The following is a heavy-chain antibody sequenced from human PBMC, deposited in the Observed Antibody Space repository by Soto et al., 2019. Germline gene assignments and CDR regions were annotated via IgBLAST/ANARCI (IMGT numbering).Heavy chain of an antibody. V-gene: IGHV4-30-4*01. CDR2: IYKSATT. CDR3: ARGRYCLTGSCFPNWFDS. D-gene: IGHD7-27*01. CDR1: GDSISNLDYF. J-gene: IGHJ5*01. Sequence: SETLSLTCSVSGDSISNLDYFWAWIRQPPGQALEYIGYIYKSATTYYNPSFESRVAISVDTSKSQFSLNVTSVTAADTAVYFCARGRYCLTGSCFPNWFDSWGQGALVTVSS.